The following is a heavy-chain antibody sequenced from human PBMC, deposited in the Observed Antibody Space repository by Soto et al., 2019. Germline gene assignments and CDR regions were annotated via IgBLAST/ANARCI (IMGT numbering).Heavy chain of an antibody. V-gene: IGHV3-23*01. CDR1: GFTFASYA. CDR2: IGGDGDRT. CDR3: AKGQGTLGYCSGGACLRFDP. Sequence: EVQLLQSGGGLLQPGGSLRLSCSASGFTFASYAMSWVRQTPGKGLEWVSSIGGDGDRTYHADSVKGRFTISRDNSKNTLYLQMNSLRAEDTAVYYCAKGQGTLGYCSGGACLRFDPWGQGSLVTVSS. D-gene: IGHD2-15*01. J-gene: IGHJ5*02.